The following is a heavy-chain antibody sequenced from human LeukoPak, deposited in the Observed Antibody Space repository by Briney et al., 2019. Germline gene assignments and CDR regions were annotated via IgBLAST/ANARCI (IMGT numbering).Heavy chain of an antibody. V-gene: IGHV3-64*01. Sequence: GGSLTLSCAASGFTFSTYTMHWVRQAPGKGLEYVSSISGNGGSREYANSVKGRFTISRDNSRNTLYLQMGSLRAEDMAVYYCAKLYSSSSSLVYWGQGTLVTVSS. D-gene: IGHD6-6*01. CDR3: AKLYSSSSSLVY. J-gene: IGHJ4*02. CDR1: GFTFSTYT. CDR2: ISGNGGSR.